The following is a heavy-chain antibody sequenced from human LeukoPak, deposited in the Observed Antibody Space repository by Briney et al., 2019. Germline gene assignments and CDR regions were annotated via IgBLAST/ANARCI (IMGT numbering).Heavy chain of an antibody. D-gene: IGHD2-15*01. CDR3: ARDQTPFY. Sequence: GGSLRLSCAASRVTSSSYWMTWVRQAPRKGVEWVATIKHYGSEDYYLDSVKGRFTISRDNAKSSMWLQMNSLRAEDTAVYYCARDQTPFYWGQGALVTVSS. V-gene: IGHV3-7*01. CDR1: RVTSSSYW. CDR2: IKHYGSED. J-gene: IGHJ4*02.